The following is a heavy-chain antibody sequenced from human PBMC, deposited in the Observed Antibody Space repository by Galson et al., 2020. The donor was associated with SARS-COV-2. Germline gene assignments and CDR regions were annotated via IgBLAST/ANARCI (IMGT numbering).Heavy chain of an antibody. CDR1: GFTFSSYA. J-gene: IGHJ6*03. V-gene: IGHV3-30*01. CDR2: ISYDGSNK. D-gene: IGHD3-16*01. Sequence: LSLTCAASGFTFSSYAMHWVRQAPGKGLEWVAVISYDGSNKYYADSVKGRFTISRDNSKNTLYLQMNSLRAEDTAVYYCARARAGGYYYMDVWGKGTTVTVSS. CDR3: ARARAGGYYYMDV.